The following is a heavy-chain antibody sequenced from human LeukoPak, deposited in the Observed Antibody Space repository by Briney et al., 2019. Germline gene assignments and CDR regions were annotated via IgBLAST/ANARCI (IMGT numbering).Heavy chain of an antibody. J-gene: IGHJ4*02. D-gene: IGHD6-19*01. CDR2: ISSSGSTI. V-gene: IGHV3-11*01. Sequence: GGSLRLSCAASGFTFSDYYMSWIRQAPGKGLEWVSYISSSGSTIYYADSVKGRFTISRDNSKNTLYLQMNSLRAEDTAVYYCAKELIAVAENWGQGTLVTVSS. CDR1: GFTFSDYY. CDR3: AKELIAVAEN.